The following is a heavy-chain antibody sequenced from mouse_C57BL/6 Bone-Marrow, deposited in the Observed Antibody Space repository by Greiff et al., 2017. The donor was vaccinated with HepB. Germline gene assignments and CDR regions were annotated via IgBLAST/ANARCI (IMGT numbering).Heavy chain of an antibody. D-gene: IGHD1-1*01. J-gene: IGHJ2*01. CDR3: ARGGYYYGKGDY. CDR1: GYTFTSYW. CDR2: IHPNSGST. Sequence: VQLQQSGAELVKPGASVKLSCKASGYTFTSYWMHWVKQRPGQGLEWIGMIHPNSGSTNYNEKFKSKATLTVDKSSSTAYMQLSSLTSEDSAVYYCARGGYYYGKGDYWGQGTTLTVSS. V-gene: IGHV1-64*01.